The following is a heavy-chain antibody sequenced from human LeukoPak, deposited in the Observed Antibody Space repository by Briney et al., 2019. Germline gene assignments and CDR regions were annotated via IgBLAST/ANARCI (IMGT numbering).Heavy chain of an antibody. CDR2: IYPDDSYT. D-gene: IGHD2-8*01. CDR3: ARLAYCSNDVCYSNYYYSMDV. Sequence: GEXLKISFKGSGYTFSSYWIGWVRQMPGKGVEWMGIIYPDDSYTISSPSFQAHLTISADKSISTAYLQWSSLKASDTAMYYCARLAYCSNDVCYSNYYYSMDVWGKGTTVTVSS. J-gene: IGHJ6*03. V-gene: IGHV5-51*01. CDR1: GYTFSSYW.